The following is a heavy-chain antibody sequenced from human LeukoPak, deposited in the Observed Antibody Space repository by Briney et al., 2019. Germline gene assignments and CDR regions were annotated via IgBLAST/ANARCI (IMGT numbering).Heavy chain of an antibody. D-gene: IGHD6-25*01. Sequence: PSETLSLTCAVYGGSFSGYYWNWIRQPPDKGLEWIGEINHSGSTNYNPSLKSRVTISVDTSKNQFSLKLSSVTAADTAVYYCAQGRAAFYRGQGTLVTVSS. V-gene: IGHV4-34*01. CDR1: GGSFSGYY. CDR3: AQGRAAFY. CDR2: INHSGST. J-gene: IGHJ4*02.